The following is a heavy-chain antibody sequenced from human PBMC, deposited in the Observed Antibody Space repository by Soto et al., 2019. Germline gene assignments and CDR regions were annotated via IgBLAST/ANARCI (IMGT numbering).Heavy chain of an antibody. CDR1: GGSFRGYF. J-gene: IGHJ4*02. V-gene: IGHV4-34*01. CDR3: QGGDF. Sequence: KASETLSLTCAVSGGSFRGYFWSWIRQSPDKGLEWIGEINDSGSTYYNPSFKSRLTISVDTSKSQISLTLTSVTAADSAVYCCQGGDFWGQGTRVTVSS. D-gene: IGHD3-16*01. CDR2: INDSGST.